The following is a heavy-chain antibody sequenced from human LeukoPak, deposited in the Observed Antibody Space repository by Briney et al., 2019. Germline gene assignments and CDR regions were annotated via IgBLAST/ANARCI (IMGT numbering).Heavy chain of an antibody. CDR3: ARVWGFVADAFDI. CDR2: IYTSGST. D-gene: IGHD7-27*01. J-gene: IGHJ3*02. V-gene: IGHV4-61*02. Sequence: SETLSLTCTVSGGSISSGSYYWSWIRQPAGKGLEWVGRIYTSGSTNYNPSLKSRVTISVDTSKNQFSLKLSSVTAADTAVYYCARVWGFVADAFDIWGQGTMVTVSS. CDR1: GGSISSGSYY.